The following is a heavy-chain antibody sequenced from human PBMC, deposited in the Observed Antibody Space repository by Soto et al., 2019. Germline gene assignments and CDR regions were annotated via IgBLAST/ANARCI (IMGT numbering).Heavy chain of an antibody. V-gene: IGHV1-2*04. D-gene: IGHD6-13*01. Sequence: ASVKLSCKASGYTFTGYYMHWVRQAPGQGLEWMGWINPNSGGTNYAQKFQGWVTMTRDTSISTAYMELSRLRSDDTAVYYCARGSAAAGSTKGDYFDYWGQGTLVTVSS. CDR1: GYTFTGYY. CDR2: INPNSGGT. J-gene: IGHJ4*02. CDR3: ARGSAAAGSTKGDYFDY.